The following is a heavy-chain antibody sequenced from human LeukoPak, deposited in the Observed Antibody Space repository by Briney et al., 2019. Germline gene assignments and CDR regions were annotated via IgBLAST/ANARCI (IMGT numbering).Heavy chain of an antibody. D-gene: IGHD3-9*01. Sequence: GGSLRLSCAASGFTFSSYAMSSVRQAPGKGLECVSAISGSGGSTYYAASVKGRFTISKDNSKNTLYLQMNSLRDEDTAVYYCAKLGAYDILTGYYFGYWGQGTLVTVSS. J-gene: IGHJ4*02. CDR1: GFTFSSYA. CDR3: AKLGAYDILTGYYFGY. CDR2: ISGSGGST. V-gene: IGHV3-23*01.